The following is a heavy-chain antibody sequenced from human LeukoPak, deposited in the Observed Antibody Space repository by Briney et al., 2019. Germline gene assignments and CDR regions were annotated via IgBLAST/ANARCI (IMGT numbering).Heavy chain of an antibody. V-gene: IGHV4-31*03. CDR3: ARADTPPYCSGGSCYSMVQYHFDY. D-gene: IGHD2-15*01. J-gene: IGHJ4*02. CDR2: IYYSGST. CDR1: GGSISSGGYY. Sequence: PSQTLSLTCTVSGGSISSGGYYWSWIRQHAGKGLEWIGYIYYSGSTYYNPSLKSRVTISVDTSKNQFSLKLSSVTAADTAVYYCARADTPPYCSGGSCYSMVQYHFDYWGQGTLVTVSS.